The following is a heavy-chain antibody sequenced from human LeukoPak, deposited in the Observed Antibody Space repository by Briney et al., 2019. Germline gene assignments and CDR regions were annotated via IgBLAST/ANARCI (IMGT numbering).Heavy chain of an antibody. Sequence: SQTLSLTCTVSGGSISSGSYYWSWIRQPAGQGLEWIGRIYTSGSTNYNPSLKSRVTISVDTSKNQFSLKLSSVTAADTAVYYCARGAGAFDYWGQGTLVTVSS. D-gene: IGHD3-10*01. V-gene: IGHV4-61*02. CDR1: GGSISSGSYY. CDR3: ARGAGAFDY. J-gene: IGHJ4*02. CDR2: IYTSGST.